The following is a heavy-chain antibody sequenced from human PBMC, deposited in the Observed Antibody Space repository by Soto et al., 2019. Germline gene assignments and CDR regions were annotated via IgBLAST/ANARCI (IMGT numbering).Heavy chain of an antibody. J-gene: IGHJ6*04. CDR2: IYYSGNT. CDR3: ASSSLYGTDV. Sequence: SETLSLTCSVSGGSISSGYYYWSWIRQPPGKGLEWIGNIYYSGNTYYNPSLKSRLIISIDTYKNQFSLKVGSVTAAETAVYYCASSSLYGTDVWGKGPTVTVSS. V-gene: IGHV4-30-4*01. CDR1: GGSISSGYYY.